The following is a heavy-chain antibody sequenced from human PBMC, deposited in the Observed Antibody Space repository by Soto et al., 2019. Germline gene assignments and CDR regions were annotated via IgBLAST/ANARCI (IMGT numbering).Heavy chain of an antibody. J-gene: IGHJ4*02. CDR3: ARGGTPIDY. CDR2: ISAYNGNT. D-gene: IGHD3-16*01. V-gene: IGHV1-18*01. CDR1: GYTFTNFG. Sequence: QVHLVQSGAEVKKPGASVKVSCTASGYTFTNFGISWVRQAPGQGLEWMGWISAYNGNTNYAQKFQGRVTMTTDTSTSTASMELRRLRSDDTAMYYWARGGTPIDYWGQGTLVTVSS.